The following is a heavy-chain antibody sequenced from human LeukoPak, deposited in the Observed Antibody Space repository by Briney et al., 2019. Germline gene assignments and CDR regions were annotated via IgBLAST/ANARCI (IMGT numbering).Heavy chain of an antibody. J-gene: IGHJ4*02. CDR1: GFTFSSYG. CDR2: IVGSGVTT. V-gene: IGHV3-23*01. CDR3: AKIQGYLDY. Sequence: GRSLRLSCAASGFTFSSYGMHWVRQAPGKGLEWVSAIVGSGVTTYYADSVKGRFTISRDNSKNTLYLQMNSLRAEDTAVYYCAKIQGYLDYWGQGTLVTVSS.